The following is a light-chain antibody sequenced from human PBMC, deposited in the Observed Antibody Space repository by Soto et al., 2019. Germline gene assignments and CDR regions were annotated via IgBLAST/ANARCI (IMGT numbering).Light chain of an antibody. CDR2: AAS. CDR1: QTISSY. J-gene: IGKJ5*01. Sequence: GGRVTITCRASQTISSYLNWYQQEPGKAPKLLIYAASSLQGGVPSRFSGSGSGTDFTLTISSLQPEDFATYHCQQSYSTPPTFGQGTRLEIK. CDR3: QQSYSTPPT. V-gene: IGKV1-39*01.